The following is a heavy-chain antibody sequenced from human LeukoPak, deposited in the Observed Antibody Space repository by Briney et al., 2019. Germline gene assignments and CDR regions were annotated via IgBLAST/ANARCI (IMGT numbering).Heavy chain of an antibody. D-gene: IGHD3-3*02. J-gene: IGHJ2*01. V-gene: IGHV3-21*04. CDR3: ARDSTGYWYFDL. Sequence: GGSLRLSCAASGFTFSSYSMNWVRQAPGKGLKWVSSITSSGSHIFYADSVKGRFTISKDNAKKSLYLQMNSLRAEDTAVYCCARDSTGYWYFDLWGRGTLVSVSS. CDR2: ITSSGSHI. CDR1: GFTFSSYS.